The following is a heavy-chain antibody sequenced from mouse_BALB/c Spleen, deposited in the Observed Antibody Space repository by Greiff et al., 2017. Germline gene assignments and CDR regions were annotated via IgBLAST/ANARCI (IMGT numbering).Heavy chain of an antibody. J-gene: IGHJ4*01. Sequence: VQLQQSGAELVKPGASVKLSCTASGFNIKDTYMHWVKQSHGKSLEWIGYIYPYNGGTGYNQKFKSKATLTVDNSSSTAYMELRSLTSEDSAVYYCARSFLYGSSLYYYAMDYWGQGTSVTVSS. CDR1: GFNIKDTY. CDR3: ARSFLYGSSLYYYAMDY. D-gene: IGHD1-1*01. CDR2: IYPYNGGT. V-gene: IGHV1-34*01.